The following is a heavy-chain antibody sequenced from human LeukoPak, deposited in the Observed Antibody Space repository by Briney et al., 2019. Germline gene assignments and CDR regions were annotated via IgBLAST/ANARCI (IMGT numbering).Heavy chain of an antibody. CDR1: GFTFSTYW. J-gene: IGHJ4*02. CDR2: INSDGSVT. V-gene: IGHV3-74*01. D-gene: IGHD6-25*01. Sequence: PGGSLRLSCAASGFTFSTYWMHWVRQAPGKGLVWVSRINSDGSVTTYADSVRGRFTISRDNAKNSLYLQMNSLRAEDTSVYYCARGWSGYGYWGQGTLVTVSS. CDR3: ARGWSGYGY.